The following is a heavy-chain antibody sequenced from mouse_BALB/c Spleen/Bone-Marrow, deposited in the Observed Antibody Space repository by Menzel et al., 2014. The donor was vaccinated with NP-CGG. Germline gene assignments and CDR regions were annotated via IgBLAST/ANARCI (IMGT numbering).Heavy chain of an antibody. CDR1: GYTFSNYW. V-gene: IGHV1-5*01. Sequence: EVQAVESGTVLARPGAAVKMSSKASGYTFSNYWMHWVKQRPGQGLEWIGTIYPGNSDTTYNQKFKGKAKLTAVTSTSTAYMDLSSLTNEDSAVYYCTTLARTNFDYWGQGTTLTVSS. D-gene: IGHD3-1*01. J-gene: IGHJ2*01. CDR2: IYPGNSDT. CDR3: TTLARTNFDY.